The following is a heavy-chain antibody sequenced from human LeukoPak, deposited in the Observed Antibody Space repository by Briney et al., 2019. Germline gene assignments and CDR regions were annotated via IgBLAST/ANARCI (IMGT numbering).Heavy chain of an antibody. CDR3: ARDHCTSSGCYEYYYYGVDV. D-gene: IGHD2-2*01. V-gene: IGHV1-2*02. CDR2: INPNSGGT. CDR1: GYTFTDYY. J-gene: IGHJ6*02. Sequence: ASVTVSCKASGYTFTDYYIQWVRKAPGQGLEWMGWINPNSGGTNSAQKFQGRVTMTRDTSVSTAYMELSRLRSDDTAVYYCARDHCTSSGCYEYYYYGVDVWGQGTTVTVSS.